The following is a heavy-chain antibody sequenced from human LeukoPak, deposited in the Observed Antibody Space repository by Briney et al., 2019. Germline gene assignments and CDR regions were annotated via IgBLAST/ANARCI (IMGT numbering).Heavy chain of an antibody. V-gene: IGHV3-30*02. CDR1: GFKLSRNG. D-gene: IGHD3-22*01. J-gene: IGHJ4*02. Sequence: GGSLRLSCAASGFKLSRNGMHWVRQAPGKGPEWVAFIRYDATKKFYGDSVRGRFTISRDDSKNTLYLQMNNLRHEDTAVYFCARDFDDVNGDYYYIPDFWGQGVLVTVSS. CDR3: ARDFDDVNGDYYYIPDF. CDR2: IRYDATKK.